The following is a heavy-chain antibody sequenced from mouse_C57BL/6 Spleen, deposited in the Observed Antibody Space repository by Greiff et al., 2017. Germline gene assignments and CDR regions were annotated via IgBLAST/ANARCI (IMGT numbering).Heavy chain of an antibody. CDR1: GYTFTDYN. V-gene: IGHV1-22*01. CDR3: ARGGNDYLYYFDY. Sequence: VQLKQSGPELVKPGASVKMSCKASGYTFTDYNMHWVKQSHGKSLEWIGYINPNNGGTSYNQKFKGKATLTVNKSSSTAYMELRSLTSEDSAVYYCARGGNDYLYYFDYWGQGTTLTVSS. J-gene: IGHJ2*01. D-gene: IGHD2-4*01. CDR2: INPNNGGT.